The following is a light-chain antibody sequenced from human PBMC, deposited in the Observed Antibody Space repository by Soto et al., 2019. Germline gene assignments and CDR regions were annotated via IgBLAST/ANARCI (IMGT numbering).Light chain of an antibody. J-gene: IGLJ2*01. CDR1: SSNIGAGYD. CDR2: GNS. V-gene: IGLV1-40*01. CDR3: QSYDRSLSEVV. Sequence: QSVLTQPPSVSGAPGQRVTISCAGSSSNIGAGYDVHWYQQLPGTAPKLLIYGNSNRPSGVPDRFSGSKSGTSASLAITGLQAEDEADYSCQSYDRSLSEVVFGGGTLVTVL.